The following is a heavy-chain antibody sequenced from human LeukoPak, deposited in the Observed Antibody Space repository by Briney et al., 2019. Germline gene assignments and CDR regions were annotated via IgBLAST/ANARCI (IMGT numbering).Heavy chain of an antibody. Sequence: PGGSLRLSCAASGFTFSNYAIHWIRMAPHKGLEWVALVRFDGSSKYYADSVKGRFTISRDNSKNTVYLQMNTLRTEDTAVYYCAKDAVLNYHDSSGYLDYWGQGTLVTVSS. CDR1: GFTFSNYA. D-gene: IGHD3-22*01. V-gene: IGHV3-30*02. CDR2: VRFDGSSK. J-gene: IGHJ4*02. CDR3: AKDAVLNYHDSSGYLDY.